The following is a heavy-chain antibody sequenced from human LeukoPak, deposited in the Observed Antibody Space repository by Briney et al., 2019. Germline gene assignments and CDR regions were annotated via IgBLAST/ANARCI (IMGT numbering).Heavy chain of an antibody. D-gene: IGHD6-13*01. CDR3: ARASTVGQQLSNWFDP. Sequence: PSETLSLTCAVSGASISTGGLSWSWVRQPPGKGLEWIGYISHSGITYYNPSLKSRVTISVDTSKNQFSLKLSSVTAADTAVYYCARASTVGQQLSNWFDPWGQGTLVTVSS. J-gene: IGHJ5*02. CDR2: ISHSGIT. V-gene: IGHV4-30-2*01. CDR1: GASISTGGLS.